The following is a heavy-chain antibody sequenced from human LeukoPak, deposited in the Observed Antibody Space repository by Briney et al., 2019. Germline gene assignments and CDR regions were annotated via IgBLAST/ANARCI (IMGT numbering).Heavy chain of an antibody. D-gene: IGHD4-17*01. CDR2: IIPILGIA. CDR3: ARHPLYGDYVSFPDY. Sequence: ASVKVSCKASGGTFSSYAISWVRQAPGQGLEWMGRIIPILGIANYAQKFQGRVTITADKSTSTAYMELSSLRSEDMAVYYCARHPLYGDYVSFPDYWGQGTLVTVSS. V-gene: IGHV1-69*04. J-gene: IGHJ4*02. CDR1: GGTFSSYA.